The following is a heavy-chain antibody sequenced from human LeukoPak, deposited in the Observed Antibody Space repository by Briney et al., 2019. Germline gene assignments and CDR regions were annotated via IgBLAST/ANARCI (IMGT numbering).Heavy chain of an antibody. D-gene: IGHD3-22*01. V-gene: IGHV1-18*01. CDR3: ARDFFRTGRLGMIVVVTTPGY. CDR1: GFTFTSFG. CDR2: ISAYNGNT. Sequence: GASVKVSCKASGFTFTSFGFSWVRQAPGQGLEWMGWISAYNGNTNYAQKLQGRVTMTTDTSTSTAYMELRSLRSDDTAVYYCARDFFRTGRLGMIVVVTTPGYWGQGTLVTVSS. J-gene: IGHJ4*02.